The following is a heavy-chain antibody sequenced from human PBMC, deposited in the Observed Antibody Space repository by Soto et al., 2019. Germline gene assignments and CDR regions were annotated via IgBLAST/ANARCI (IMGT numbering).Heavy chain of an antibody. J-gene: IGHJ4*02. V-gene: IGHV3-23*01. Sequence: GGSLRLSCAGSGFTFSTYAMSWVRQAPGKGLEWVSSINKNGGSTFYADSVKGRFTISRDNSKDTLFLQMNSLRAEDTALYYCAKRPSYDFVNWGQGTLVTVSS. CDR2: INKNGGST. CDR1: GFTFSTYA. CDR3: AKRPSYDFVN. D-gene: IGHD3-3*01.